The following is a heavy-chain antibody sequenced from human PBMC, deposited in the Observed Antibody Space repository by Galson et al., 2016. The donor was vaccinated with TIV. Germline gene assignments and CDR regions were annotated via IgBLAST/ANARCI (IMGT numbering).Heavy chain of an antibody. Sequence: SVKVSCKASRYTFISYYMHWVRQAPGQGLEWVGVIDPSGGGTTYAQKFQGRVTMTRDTSMSTVYMELNRLRFDDTAVFYCAVWSSMYYFALWGQGTLITVSS. D-gene: IGHD2/OR15-2a*01. J-gene: IGHJ4*02. CDR1: RYTFISYY. CDR3: AVWSSMYYFAL. CDR2: IDPSGGGT. V-gene: IGHV1-46*01.